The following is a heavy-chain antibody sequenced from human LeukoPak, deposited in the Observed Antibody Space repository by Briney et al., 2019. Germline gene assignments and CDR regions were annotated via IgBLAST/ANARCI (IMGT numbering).Heavy chain of an antibody. V-gene: IGHV3-23*01. CDR2: ISGSGAGT. J-gene: IGHJ4*02. CDR3: AKERKEVVLLWFGEFGY. Sequence: GGSLRLSCAASGFTFGSYAMSWVRQAPGRGLEWVSAISGSGAGTYYADSVKGRFTISRDNSKNTLYLQMNSLRAEDTAVYSCAKERKEVVLLWFGEFGYWGQGTLVTVSS. CDR1: GFTFGSYA. D-gene: IGHD3-10*01.